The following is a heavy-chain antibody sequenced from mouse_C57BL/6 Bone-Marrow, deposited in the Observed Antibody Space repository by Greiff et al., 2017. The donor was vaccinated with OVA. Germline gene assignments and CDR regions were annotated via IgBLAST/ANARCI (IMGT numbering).Heavy chain of an antibody. Sequence: VKLMESGPGLVAPSQSLSITCTVSGFSLTSYAISWVRQPPGKGLAWLGVIWTGGGPNYNSALKSRLSISKDNSKSQVFLKMNSLQTDDTARYYCARRGLYYGSSFNYFDYWGQGTTLTVSS. CDR1: GFSLTSYA. D-gene: IGHD1-1*01. J-gene: IGHJ2*01. CDR3: ARRGLYYGSSFNYFDY. V-gene: IGHV2-9-1*01. CDR2: IWTGGGP.